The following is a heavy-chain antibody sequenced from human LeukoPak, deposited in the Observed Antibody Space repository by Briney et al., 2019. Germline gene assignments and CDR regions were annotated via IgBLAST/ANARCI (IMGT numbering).Heavy chain of an antibody. J-gene: IGHJ6*02. V-gene: IGHV6-1*01. CDR1: GDSVSSNSAA. CDR3: ARGDAPGGIYYYAMDV. D-gene: IGHD1-14*01. CDR2: TYYRSRWYN. Sequence: SQTRSLTCAISGDSVSSNSAAWNWVRQSPSRGLEWLGRTYYRSRWYNDYAISVKSRMKINPDTSKNQFSLQLNSVTPEDTAVYYCARGDAPGGIYYYAMDVWGQGTLVTVSS.